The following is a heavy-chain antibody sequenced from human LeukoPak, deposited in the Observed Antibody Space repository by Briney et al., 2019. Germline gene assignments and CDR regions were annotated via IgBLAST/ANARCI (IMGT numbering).Heavy chain of an antibody. CDR2: INPSGGST. J-gene: IGHJ4*02. Sequence: ASVTVSFTASGYTFTIYCIHWGRQPPGPGHGWMGIINPSGGSTSYSQNFQSRGTITTDTSTRTVYMALSSLRSAATAVPYCARDPGAVASRTSPYFDDWGEGALVTVSS. CDR3: ARDPGAVASRTSPYFDD. D-gene: IGHD4-23*01. V-gene: IGHV1-46*01. CDR1: GYTFTIYC.